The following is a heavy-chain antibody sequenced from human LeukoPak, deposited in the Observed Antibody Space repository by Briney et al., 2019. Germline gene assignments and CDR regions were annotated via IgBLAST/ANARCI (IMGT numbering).Heavy chain of an antibody. V-gene: IGHV3-7*01. D-gene: IGHD3-22*01. CDR1: GFTFTTYW. CDR3: ARERRDYYDSSGAKRGLRAFDI. CDR2: IKQDGSEK. J-gene: IGHJ3*02. Sequence: PGESLRLSCAASGFTFTTYWMSWVRQAPGKGLEWVANIKQDGSEKYYVDSVKGRFTISRDNAKNSLYLQMNSLRAEDTAVYYCARERRDYYDSSGAKRGLRAFDIWGQGTMVTVSS.